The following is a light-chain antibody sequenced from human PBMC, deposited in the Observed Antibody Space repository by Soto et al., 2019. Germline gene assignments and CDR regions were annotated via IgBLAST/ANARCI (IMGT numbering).Light chain of an antibody. CDR2: AAS. CDR3: QQSYSTPQT. V-gene: IGKV1-39*01. CDR1: QSISSY. Sequence: DIQMTQSQSFLSASVGDRVTITCRASQSISSYLNWYQQKPGKAPKLLIYAASSLQSGVPSRFSGSGSGTDFTLTISSLQPEEFATYYCQQSYSTPQTFGQGTKVEIK. J-gene: IGKJ1*01.